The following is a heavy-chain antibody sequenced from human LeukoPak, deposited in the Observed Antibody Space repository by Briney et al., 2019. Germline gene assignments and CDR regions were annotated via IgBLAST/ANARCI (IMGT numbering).Heavy chain of an antibody. CDR2: ISSSSSII. Sequence: GGSLRLSCAASGFTFSTYAMNWVRQAPGKGLEWVSYISSSSSIIYYADSVKGRFTISRDNAKNSLSLQMDGLRDEDTAVYYCVRDRSAPDYWGQGTLVTVSS. J-gene: IGHJ4*02. V-gene: IGHV3-48*02. CDR3: VRDRSAPDY. CDR1: GFTFSTYA.